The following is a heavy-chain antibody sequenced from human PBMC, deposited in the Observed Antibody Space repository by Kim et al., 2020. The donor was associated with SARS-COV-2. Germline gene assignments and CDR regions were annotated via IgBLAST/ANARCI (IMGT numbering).Heavy chain of an antibody. J-gene: IGHJ4*02. V-gene: IGHV4-34*01. D-gene: IGHD3-10*01. Sequence: SETLSLTCAVYGGSFSGYYWSWIRQPPGKGLEWIGEINHIGSTNYNPSLKSRVTISVDTSKNQFSLKLSSVTAADTAVYYCARRRYYGSGSPYYYFDYWGQGTLVTVSS. CDR1: GGSFSGYY. CDR3: ARRRYYGSGSPYYYFDY. CDR2: INHIGST.